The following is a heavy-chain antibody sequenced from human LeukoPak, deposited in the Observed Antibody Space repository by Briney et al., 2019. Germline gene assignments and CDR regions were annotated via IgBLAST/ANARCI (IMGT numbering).Heavy chain of an antibody. J-gene: IGHJ6*03. Sequence: GGSLRLSCAASGFNFNNYWMTWVRQAPGKGLEWVANIKQDGSEKYYVDSVKGRFSISRDNAKNSLYLQMNSLRAEDTAVFYCARIAAMVRGDYYFYYMEVWGKGTTVTISS. V-gene: IGHV3-7*01. CDR2: IKQDGSEK. CDR1: GFNFNNYW. CDR3: ARIAAMVRGDYYFYYMEV. D-gene: IGHD3-10*01.